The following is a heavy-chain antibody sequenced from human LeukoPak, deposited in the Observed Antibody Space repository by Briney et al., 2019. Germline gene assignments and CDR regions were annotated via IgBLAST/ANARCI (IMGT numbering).Heavy chain of an antibody. J-gene: IGHJ5*02. Sequence: GGSLRLSCAASGFTFSSYGMHWVRQAPGKGLEWVAVISYDGSNKYYADSVKGRFTISRDNAKNSLYLQMNSLRAEDTAVYYCARDHPYHWGQGTLVTVSS. V-gene: IGHV3-30*03. CDR3: ARDHPYH. CDR1: GFTFSSYG. CDR2: ISYDGSNK.